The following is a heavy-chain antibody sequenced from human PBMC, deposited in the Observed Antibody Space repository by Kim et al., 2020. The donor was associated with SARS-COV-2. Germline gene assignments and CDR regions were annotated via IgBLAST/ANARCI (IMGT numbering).Heavy chain of an antibody. V-gene: IGHV1-69*13. CDR2: IIPIFGTA. CDR1: GGTFSSYA. Sequence: SVKVSCKASGGTFSSYAISWVRQAPGQGLEWMGGIIPIFGTANYAQKFQGRVTITADESTSTAYMELSSLRSEDTAVYYCARGSWGYYDSSGYGPLYYYGMDVWGQGTTVTVSS. CDR3: ARGSWGYYDSSGYGPLYYYGMDV. D-gene: IGHD3-22*01. J-gene: IGHJ6*02.